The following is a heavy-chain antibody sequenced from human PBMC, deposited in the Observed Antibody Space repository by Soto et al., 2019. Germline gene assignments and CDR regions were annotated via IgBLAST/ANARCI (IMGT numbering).Heavy chain of an antibody. CDR3: SKGTGTTRLYSMDV. V-gene: IGHV3-23*01. Sequence: PGGSLRLSCVASGFIFHTYAMNWVRQAPGKGLEWVSAISASGDSTFYADSLRGRFTISRDNSKDTLYLQMNSLTAEDTALYYCSKGTGTTRLYSMDVWGQGITVTVSS. CDR2: ISASGDST. D-gene: IGHD1-7*01. J-gene: IGHJ6*02. CDR1: GFIFHTYA.